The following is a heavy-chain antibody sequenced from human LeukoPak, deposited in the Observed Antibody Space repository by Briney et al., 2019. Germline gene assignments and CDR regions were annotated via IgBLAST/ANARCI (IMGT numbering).Heavy chain of an antibody. CDR2: IHHSGNT. CDR3: GIYYYNSSGYHDY. CDR1: GDSISSGDYS. Sequence: SQTLSLTCAVSGDSISSGDYSWSWIRQPPGKGLEWVGYIHHSGNTFYNPSLKSRLTISGDRSTNQFSLNLNSVTAADTAVYYCGIYYYNSSGYHDYWGQGALVTVSS. D-gene: IGHD3-22*01. V-gene: IGHV4-30-2*01. J-gene: IGHJ4*02.